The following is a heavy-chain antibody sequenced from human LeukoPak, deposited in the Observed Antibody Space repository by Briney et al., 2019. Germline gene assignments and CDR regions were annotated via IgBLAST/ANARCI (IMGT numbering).Heavy chain of an antibody. V-gene: IGHV4-59*11. CDR2: IYYYGNT. Sequence: SETLSLTCTVSGGSISGHYWSWIRQPPGKGLEWIGYIYYYGNTKYNPSLKSRVTISEDTSKNQFSLKVTSVTAADTAVYYCVSSSSSPYYFDYWGQGTLVTVSS. D-gene: IGHD6-6*01. CDR1: GGSISGHY. CDR3: VSSSSSPYYFDY. J-gene: IGHJ4*02.